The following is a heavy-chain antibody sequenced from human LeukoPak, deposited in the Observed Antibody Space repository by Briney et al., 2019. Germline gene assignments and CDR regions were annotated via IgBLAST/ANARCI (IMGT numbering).Heavy chain of an antibody. V-gene: IGHV1-69*05. CDR1: GGTFSSYA. CDR2: IIPIFGTA. Sequence: SVKLSCKASGGTFSSYAISWVRQAPGQGLEWMGGIIPIFGTANYAQKFQGRVTITTDESTSTAYMELSRLRSEDTAVYYCARDSGYSSGWYPNCFDPGGQETLVSVSS. D-gene: IGHD6-19*01. CDR3: ARDSGYSSGWYPNCFDP. J-gene: IGHJ5*02.